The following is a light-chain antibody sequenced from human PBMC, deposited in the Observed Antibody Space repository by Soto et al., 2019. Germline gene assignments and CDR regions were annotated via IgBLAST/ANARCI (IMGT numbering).Light chain of an antibody. J-gene: IGLJ2*01. Sequence: QSALTQPASVSGSPGQWITMSCTGTSSDVGGYNYISWYQQHPGKAPKLMIYEVSNRPSGVSNRFSGSKSGNTASLTISGLQAEDEADYYCSSYTSTSTLVFGGGTKLTVL. CDR1: SSDVGGYNY. CDR2: EVS. V-gene: IGLV2-14*01. CDR3: SSYTSTSTLV.